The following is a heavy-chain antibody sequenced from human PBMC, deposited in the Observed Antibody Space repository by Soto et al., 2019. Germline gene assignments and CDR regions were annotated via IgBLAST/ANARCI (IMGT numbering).Heavy chain of an antibody. J-gene: IGHJ5*02. V-gene: IGHV4-30-2*01. D-gene: IGHD2-2*01. Sequence: QLQLQESGSGLVKPSQTLSLTCAVSGGSISSGGYSWSWIRHPPGKGLEWRGYIYHSGSTYYNPHLMRXXPISLDGSTNQFTLKLSPVPAADSSVYCCARVPDRWGRGTLVTVSS. CDR2: IYHSGST. CDR3: ARVPDR. CDR1: GGSISSGGYS.